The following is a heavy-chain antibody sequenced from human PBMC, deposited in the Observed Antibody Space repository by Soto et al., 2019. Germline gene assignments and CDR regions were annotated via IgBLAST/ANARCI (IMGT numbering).Heavy chain of an antibody. Sequence: ASVKVSCKASGYIFTDYYMHWVRQAPGQELGWMGRINPNSGGTNYAQKFQGRVTMTRDTSISTAYTELSSLRSEDTAVYYCARGDGYCSGGSCYPPDYWGQGTLVTVS. CDR3: ARGDGYCSGGSCYPPDY. CDR2: INPNSGGT. V-gene: IGHV1-2*06. D-gene: IGHD2-15*01. J-gene: IGHJ4*02. CDR1: GYIFTDYY.